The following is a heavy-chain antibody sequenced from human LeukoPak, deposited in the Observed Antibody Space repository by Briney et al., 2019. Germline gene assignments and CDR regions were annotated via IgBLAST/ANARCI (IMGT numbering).Heavy chain of an antibody. J-gene: IGHJ6*02. D-gene: IGHD5-18*01. CDR2: IDTANGNT. Sequence: ASVKVSCKASGYTFTSYGISWVRQAPGQRLEWMGWIDTANGNTTYLQKFQGRVTITRDTSASTAYMDLNSPRSEDTAVYYCARGVGYNYGLYYHYGMDVWGQGTTVTVSS. CDR3: ARGVGYNYGLYYHYGMDV. V-gene: IGHV1-3*04. CDR1: GYTFTSYG.